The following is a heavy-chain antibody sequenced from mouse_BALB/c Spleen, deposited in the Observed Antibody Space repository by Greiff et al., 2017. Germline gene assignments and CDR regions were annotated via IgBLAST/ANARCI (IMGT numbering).Heavy chain of an antibody. CDR2: INPSNGGT. D-gene: IGHD1-1*01. Sequence: VQLQQPGAELVKPGASVKLSCKASGYTFTSYYMYWVKQRPGQGLEWIGGINPSNGGTNFNEKFKSKATLTVDKSSSTAYMQLSSLTSEDSAVYYCTREDYYGSSPDYWGQGTTLTVSS. CDR1: GYTFTSYY. CDR3: TREDYYGSSPDY. J-gene: IGHJ2*01. V-gene: IGHV1S81*02.